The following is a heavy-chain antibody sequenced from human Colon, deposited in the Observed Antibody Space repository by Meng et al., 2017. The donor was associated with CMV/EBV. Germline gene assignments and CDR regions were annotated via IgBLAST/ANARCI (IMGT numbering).Heavy chain of an antibody. J-gene: IGHJ4*02. CDR3: ARGTGFCTDGACYTFDS. CDR1: FTCGDVT. D-gene: IGHD2-8*01. V-gene: IGHV3-21*06. CDR2: ISSTSGYI. Sequence: FTCGDVTMNWVRQAHGKGLEWVSSISSTSGYIYYADSVKGRFTISRDNAKNSLYLEMNSLRAEDTAVFYCARGTGFCTDGACYTFDSWGQGTLVTVSS.